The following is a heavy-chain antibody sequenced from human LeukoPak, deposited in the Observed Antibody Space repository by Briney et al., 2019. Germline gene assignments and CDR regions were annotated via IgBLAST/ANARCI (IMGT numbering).Heavy chain of an antibody. CDR1: GFTFSSYG. J-gene: IGHJ4*02. CDR3: AKDGSADYSSSYPD. CDR2: IRYDGSNK. Sequence: PGGSLRLSCAASGFTFSSYGMHWVRQAPGKGLERVAFIRYDGSNKYYADSAKGRFTISRDNSKNTLYLQMNSLRAEDTAVYYCAKDGSADYSSSYPDWGQGTLVTVSS. D-gene: IGHD6-13*01. V-gene: IGHV3-30*02.